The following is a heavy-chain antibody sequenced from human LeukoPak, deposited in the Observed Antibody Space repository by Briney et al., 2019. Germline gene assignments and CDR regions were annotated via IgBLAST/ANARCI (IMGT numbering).Heavy chain of an antibody. D-gene: IGHD4-17*01. CDR2: ISSSSSYI. J-gene: IGHJ3*02. Sequence: PGGSLRLSCAASGFTFSSYSMNWVRQAPGKGLEWVSSISSSSSYIYYADSVKGRFTISRDNAKNSLYLQMNSLRAEDTAVYYCARDKDYGGYRDAFDTWGQGTMVTVSS. V-gene: IGHV3-21*01. CDR1: GFTFSSYS. CDR3: ARDKDYGGYRDAFDT.